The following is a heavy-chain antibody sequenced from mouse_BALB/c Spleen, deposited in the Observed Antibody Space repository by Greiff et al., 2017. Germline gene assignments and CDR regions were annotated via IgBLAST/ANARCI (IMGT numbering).Heavy chain of an antibody. Sequence: EVQLQQSGPELVKPGASVKIPCKASGYTFTDYNMDWVKQSHGKSLEWIGDINPNNGDTFYNQKFKGKATLTVDKSSSTAYMQLNSLTSEDSAVYYCASHYGPCGYYAMDYWGQGTSVTVSS. J-gene: IGHJ4*01. CDR1: GYTFTDYN. CDR2: INPNNGDT. D-gene: IGHD1-1*02. CDR3: ASHYGPCGYYAMDY. V-gene: IGHV1-18*01.